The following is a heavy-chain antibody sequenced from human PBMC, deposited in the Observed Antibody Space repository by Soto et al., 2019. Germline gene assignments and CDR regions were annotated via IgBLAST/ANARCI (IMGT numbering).Heavy chain of an antibody. V-gene: IGHV1-69*02. CDR2: IIPILGIA. D-gene: IGHD2-2*01. J-gene: IGHJ5*02. CDR1: GGTFSSYT. CDR3: ARGVVVPAAGNWFDP. Sequence: QVQLVQSGAEVKKPGSSVKVSCKASGGTFSSYTISWVRQAPGQGLEWMGRIIPILGIANYAQKFQGRVTSTADNSTSTANMELSSLRSDDTAGYYCARGVVVPAAGNWFDPWGQGTLVTVSS.